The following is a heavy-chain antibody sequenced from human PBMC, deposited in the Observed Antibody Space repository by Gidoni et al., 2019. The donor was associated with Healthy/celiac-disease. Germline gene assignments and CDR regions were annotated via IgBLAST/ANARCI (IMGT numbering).Heavy chain of an antibody. J-gene: IGHJ4*02. D-gene: IGHD6-6*01. CDR1: GYTFTSYG. CDR3: ARENRPSQGLPLFDY. Sequence: QVQLVQSGSAVKKSGASVKVSCTASGYTFTSYGISWVRQAPGQGLEWMGWISAYNGNTNYAQKLQGRVTMTTETSTSTAYMELRSLRSDDTAVYYCARENRPSQGLPLFDYWGQGTLVTVSS. CDR2: ISAYNGNT. V-gene: IGHV1-18*01.